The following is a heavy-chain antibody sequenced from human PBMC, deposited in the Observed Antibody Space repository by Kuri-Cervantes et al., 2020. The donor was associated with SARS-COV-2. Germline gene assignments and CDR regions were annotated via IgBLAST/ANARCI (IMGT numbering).Heavy chain of an antibody. CDR1: GYSISSGYY. V-gene: IGHV4-38-2*02. D-gene: IGHD2-8*01. J-gene: IGHJ4*02. CDR3: ARDFNGFDY. CDR2: IYHSGST. Sequence: SETLSLTCTVSGYSISSGYYWGWIRQPPGKGLEWIGSIYHSGSTYYNPSLESRVTISVDTSKNQFSLKLSSVTAADTAVYYCARDFNGFDYWGQGTLVTVSS.